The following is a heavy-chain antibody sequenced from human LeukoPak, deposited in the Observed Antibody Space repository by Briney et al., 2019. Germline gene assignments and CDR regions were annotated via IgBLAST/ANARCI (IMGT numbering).Heavy chain of an antibody. CDR2: INQAGTDK. D-gene: IGHD2-21*02. CDR3: GRGDPDY. V-gene: IGHV3-7*01. J-gene: IGHJ4*02. Sequence: GGSLRLSRTASGFTFSDYWVDWVRQAPGKGLEWVANINQAGTDKYYVDSVKGRFTISRDNAKNSLYLQMNSLRAEDTAVYYCGRGDPDYWGQGALVTVSS. CDR1: GFTFSDYW.